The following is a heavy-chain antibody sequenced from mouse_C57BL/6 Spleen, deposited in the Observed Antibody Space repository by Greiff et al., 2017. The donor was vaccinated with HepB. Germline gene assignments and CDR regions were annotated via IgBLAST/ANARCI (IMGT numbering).Heavy chain of an antibody. CDR2: IDPEDGET. Sequence: VQLQQSGAELVKPGASVKLSCTASGFNIKDYYMHWVKQRTEQGLEWIGRIDPEDGETKYAPNFQGKATITADTSSNTAYLQLSSLTSEETAVYYCARKEDYWGQGTTLTVSS. CDR1: GFNIKDYY. V-gene: IGHV14-2*01. J-gene: IGHJ2*01. CDR3: ARKEDY.